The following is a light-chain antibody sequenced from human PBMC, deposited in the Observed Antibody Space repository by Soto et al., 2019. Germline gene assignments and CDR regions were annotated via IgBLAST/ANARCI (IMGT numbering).Light chain of an antibody. Sequence: DIQMTQSPSTLPASVGDRVTITCRASQSISSWLAWYQQKPGKAPKILIYDAFTLESGVPSRFSGSGSGTEFTLTISSLQPDDFATYYCQQYNSYSYTFGQGTKVDIK. J-gene: IGKJ2*01. CDR2: DAF. CDR3: QQYNSYSYT. CDR1: QSISSW. V-gene: IGKV1-5*01.